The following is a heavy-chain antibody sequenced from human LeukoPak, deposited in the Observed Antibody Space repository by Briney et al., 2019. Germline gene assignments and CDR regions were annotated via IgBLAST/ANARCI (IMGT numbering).Heavy chain of an antibody. CDR2: ISAYNGNT. CDR3: ARDSSVAGFDY. J-gene: IGHJ4*02. CDR1: GYTFTIYG. V-gene: IGHV1-18*01. Sequence: ASVTVSCTASGYTFTIYGISWVRQAPGQGLEWMGWISAYNGNTNYAQKLQGRVTMTTDTSTSTAYMELRSLRSDDTAVYYCARDSSVAGFDYWGQGTLVTVSS. D-gene: IGHD6-19*01.